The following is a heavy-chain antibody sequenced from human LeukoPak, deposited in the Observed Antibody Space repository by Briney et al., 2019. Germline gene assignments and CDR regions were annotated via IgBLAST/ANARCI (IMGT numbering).Heavy chain of an antibody. V-gene: IGHV3-21*01. Sequence: NPGGSLRLSCAASGFTFSSYSMNWVRQAPGKGLEWVSSISSSSSYIYYADSAKGRFTISRDNAKNSLYLQMNSLRAEDTAVYYCARRVVTRDAFDIWGQGTMVTVSS. CDR3: ARRVVTRDAFDI. J-gene: IGHJ3*02. CDR1: GFTFSSYS. D-gene: IGHD3-3*01. CDR2: ISSSSSYI.